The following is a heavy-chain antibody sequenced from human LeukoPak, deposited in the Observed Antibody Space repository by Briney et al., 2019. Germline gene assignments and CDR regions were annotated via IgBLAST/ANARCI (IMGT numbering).Heavy chain of an antibody. CDR1: GFTFSSYA. D-gene: IGHD6-13*01. CDR3: ARENRDSRWPHLDY. J-gene: IGHJ4*02. CDR2: ISSGSSYI. Sequence: GGSLRLSCAASGFTFSSYAMSWVRQAPGKGLEWVSFISSGSSYIYYADAVKGRFTISRDNAKNSLYLQMNSLRAEDTAVYYCARENRDSRWPHLDYWGQGTLVTVSS. V-gene: IGHV3-21*01.